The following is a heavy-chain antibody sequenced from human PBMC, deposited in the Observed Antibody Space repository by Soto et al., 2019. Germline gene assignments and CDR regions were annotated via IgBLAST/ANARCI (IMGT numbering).Heavy chain of an antibody. CDR3: ARDRVAAKDWFDP. CDR1: GGSISSGGYY. CDR2: IYYSGST. V-gene: IGHV4-31*03. D-gene: IGHD2-15*01. Sequence: PSETLSLTCTVSGGSISSGGYYWSWIRQHPGKGLEWIGYIYYSGSTYYNPSLKSRVTISVDTSKNQFSLKLSPVTAADTAVYYCARDRVAAKDWFDPWGQGTLVTVSS. J-gene: IGHJ5*02.